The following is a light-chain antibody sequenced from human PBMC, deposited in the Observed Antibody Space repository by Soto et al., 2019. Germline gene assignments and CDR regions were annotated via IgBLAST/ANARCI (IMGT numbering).Light chain of an antibody. CDR1: QSISIH. J-gene: IGKJ5*01. CDR2: DAS. Sequence: EIGLTQSPATLSVSPGESATLSCRASQSISIHLGWFQQKPGQAPRLLIYDASNRATGTPARFSGSGSGTDFTLTISSLEPEDFAVYYCQQRSNWPPSITFGQGTRLEIK. V-gene: IGKV3-11*01. CDR3: QQRSNWPPSIT.